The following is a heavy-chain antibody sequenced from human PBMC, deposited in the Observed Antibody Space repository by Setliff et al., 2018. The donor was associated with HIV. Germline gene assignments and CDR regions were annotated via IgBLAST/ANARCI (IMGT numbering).Heavy chain of an antibody. J-gene: IGHJ4*02. CDR3: ARWRHTLVRRIVVGYDY. V-gene: IGHV4-34*01. Sequence: SETLSLTCAVYGASFSDYSWSWFRQPPGKGLEWIGEINHSGSTNYNPALKRRVTISIDTSKNQFSLKLRSVTAADTAVYYCARWRHTLVRRIVVGYDYWGQGTLVTVSS. D-gene: IGHD3-22*01. CDR2: INHSGST. CDR1: GASFSDYS.